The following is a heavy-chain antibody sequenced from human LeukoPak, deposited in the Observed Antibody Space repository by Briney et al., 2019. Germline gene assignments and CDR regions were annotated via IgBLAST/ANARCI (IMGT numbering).Heavy chain of an antibody. Sequence: PGGSLRLSCAASGFTFSSYWMHWVRQAPGKGLVWVSRINTDGSSTSYADSVKGRFTISRDNSKNTLYLQMNSLRAEDTAVYYCARDSDYSNYPLYYYGMDVWGQGTTVTVSS. CDR1: GFTFSSYW. D-gene: IGHD4-11*01. V-gene: IGHV3-74*01. CDR3: ARDSDYSNYPLYYYGMDV. CDR2: INTDGSST. J-gene: IGHJ6*02.